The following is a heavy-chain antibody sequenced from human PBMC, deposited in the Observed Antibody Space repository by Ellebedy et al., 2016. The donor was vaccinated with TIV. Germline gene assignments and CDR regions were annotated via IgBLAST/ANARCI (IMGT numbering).Heavy chain of an antibody. CDR2: ISAYSGNT. CDR1: GYTFTSYG. CDR3: ARVSSGWYFDY. V-gene: IGHV1-18*01. J-gene: IGHJ4*02. D-gene: IGHD6-19*01. Sequence: AASVKVSCKASGYTFTSYGISWVRQAPGQGLEWMGWISAYSGNTNYAQKLQGRVTMTTDTSTSTAYMELRSLSSDDTAVYYCARVSSGWYFDYWGQGTLVTVSS.